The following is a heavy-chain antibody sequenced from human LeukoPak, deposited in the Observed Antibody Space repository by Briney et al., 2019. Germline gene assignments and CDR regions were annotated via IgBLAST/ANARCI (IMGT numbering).Heavy chain of an antibody. CDR1: GYSFTSYW. CDR3: ARLRGYSSGWSSVVRFNDY. V-gene: IGHV5-10-1*01. D-gene: IGHD6-19*01. CDR2: IDPSDSYT. J-gene: IGHJ4*02. Sequence: PGESLKISCKGSGYSFTSYWITWVRQMPGKGLEWMGRIDPSDSYTNYSPSFQGHVTISADKSISTAYLQWSSLKASDTAMYYCARLRGYSSGWSSVVRFNDYWGQGTLVTVSS.